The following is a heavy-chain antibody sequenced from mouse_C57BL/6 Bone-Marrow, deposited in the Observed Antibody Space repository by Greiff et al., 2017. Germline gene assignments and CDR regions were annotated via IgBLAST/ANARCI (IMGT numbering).Heavy chain of an antibody. CDR2: IDPSDSYT. J-gene: IGHJ4*01. Sequence: QVQLQQPGAELVMPGASVKLSCKASGYTFTSYWMHWVKQRPGQGLEWIGEIDPSDSYTNYNQKFKGKSTLTVDKSSSTAYMQLSSLTSADSAVYYCARNEVRSVLYAMDYWGQGTSVTVSS. V-gene: IGHV1-69*01. CDR1: GYTFTSYW. CDR3: ARNEVRSVLYAMDY. D-gene: IGHD2-14*01.